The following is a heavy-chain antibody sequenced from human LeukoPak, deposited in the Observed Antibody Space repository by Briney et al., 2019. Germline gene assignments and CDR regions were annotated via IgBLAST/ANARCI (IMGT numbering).Heavy chain of an antibody. V-gene: IGHV4-39*01. J-gene: IGHJ3*02. CDR2: MYYSGSP. CDR3: ARHLKTSFYDLKRAFDI. Sequence: PSETLSLTCSVSGGSVTNSNYNRGWIRQIPGKGLEWIGSMYYSGSPSYNPSLKSRLTMSVDTSMNQFSLKLRSVTAADTAVYFCARHLKTSFYDLKRAFDIWGQGTMVAVSS. D-gene: IGHD2/OR15-2a*01. CDR1: GGSVTNSNYN.